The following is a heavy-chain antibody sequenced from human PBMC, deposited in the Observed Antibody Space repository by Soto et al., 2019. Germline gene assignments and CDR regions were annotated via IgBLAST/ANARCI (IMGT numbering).Heavy chain of an antibody. Sequence: ESLKLSCKGSGYRFTSYWISWVLQMPGKDREWMGKIDPSDSYTNYSTSFQGHVTISADKSISAAYLQWSSLKASDTAMYYCASQHIVVVPAAMRFASGMGLWGQGTMVTVS. CDR2: IDPSDSYT. J-gene: IGHJ3*01. D-gene: IGHD2-2*01. CDR3: ASQHIVVVPAAMRFASGMGL. V-gene: IGHV5-10-1*01. CDR1: GYRFTSYW.